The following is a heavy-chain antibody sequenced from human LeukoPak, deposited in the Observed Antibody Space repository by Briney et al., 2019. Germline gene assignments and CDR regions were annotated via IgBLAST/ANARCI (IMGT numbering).Heavy chain of an antibody. CDR1: GFTVSSNY. Sequence: PGGSLRLSCAASGFTVSSNYMSWVRQAPGKGLEWVSVIYSGGSTYYADSVKGRFTISRDNSKNTLYLQMNSLRAEDTAVYYCARDPTIIVVVPAAPTFDYWGQGTLVTVSS. D-gene: IGHD2-2*01. CDR2: IYSGGST. J-gene: IGHJ4*02. V-gene: IGHV3-66*02. CDR3: ARDPTIIVVVPAAPTFDY.